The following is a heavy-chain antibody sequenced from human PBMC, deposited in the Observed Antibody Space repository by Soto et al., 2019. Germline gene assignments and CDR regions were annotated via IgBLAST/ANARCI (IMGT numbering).Heavy chain of an antibody. V-gene: IGHV1-24*01. Sequence: QVQLVEPGAEVKKPGASVKVSCKVSGYTLTELSMHWVRQAPGKGLEWMGGFDPEDGETIYAQKFQGRVTMTEDTSTDTAYMELSSLRSEDTAVYYCSTADTVLARYGMDVWGQGTTVTVSS. CDR2: FDPEDGET. CDR3: STADTVLARYGMDV. D-gene: IGHD5-18*01. J-gene: IGHJ6*02. CDR1: GYTLTELS.